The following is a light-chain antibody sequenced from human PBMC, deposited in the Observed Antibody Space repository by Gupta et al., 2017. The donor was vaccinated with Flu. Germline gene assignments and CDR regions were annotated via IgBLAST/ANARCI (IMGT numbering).Light chain of an antibody. Sequence: ASTVCSSVGGSVTISWRSRKMISSFLAWYQQKPGKAPKLLIYGASSRESGVPGRFSGSGSGTEFTLTISSLQPEDFAVYYCQQYSSYSFTFGQGTKVEIK. CDR1: KMISSF. CDR2: GAS. V-gene: IGKV1-5*03. CDR3: QQYSSYSFT. J-gene: IGKJ2*01.